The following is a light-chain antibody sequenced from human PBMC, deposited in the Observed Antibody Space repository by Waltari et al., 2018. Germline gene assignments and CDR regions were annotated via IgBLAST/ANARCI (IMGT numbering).Light chain of an antibody. CDR1: SSNSGAGYD. CDR2: GNS. V-gene: IGLV1-40*01. Sequence: QSVLTQPPSVSGAPVQRVTITFTGSSSNSGAGYDGHWYQQLPGPAPHLLIYGNSHRPAGVPDRFSGSKSGTSASLAITGLQAEDEADYYCQSYDSSLSGWVFGGGTKLTVL. CDR3: QSYDSSLSGWV. J-gene: IGLJ3*02.